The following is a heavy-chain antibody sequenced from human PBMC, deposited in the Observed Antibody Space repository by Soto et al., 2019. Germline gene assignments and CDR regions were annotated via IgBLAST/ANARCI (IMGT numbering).Heavy chain of an antibody. J-gene: IGHJ6*02. D-gene: IGHD5-18*01. V-gene: IGHV3-11*01. CDR2: ISSSGSTI. Sequence: QVQLVESGGGLVKPGGSLRLSCAASGFTFSDYYMSWIRQAPGKALEWVSYISSSGSTIYYADSVKGRVTFSRDNARDSLYLQMNSLRAEDTAVYYCARSGTAMVTHVPLYGMDVWVQGTTVTVSS. CDR3: ARSGTAMVTHVPLYGMDV. CDR1: GFTFSDYY.